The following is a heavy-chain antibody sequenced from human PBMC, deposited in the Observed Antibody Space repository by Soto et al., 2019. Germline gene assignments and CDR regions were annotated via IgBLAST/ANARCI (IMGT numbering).Heavy chain of an antibody. CDR2: IYTSGST. CDR3: ARDWYYDFWSGYHRGMDV. J-gene: IGHJ6*02. CDR1: GGSISSYY. D-gene: IGHD3-3*01. V-gene: IGHV4-4*07. Sequence: QVQLQESGPGLVKPSETLSLTCTVSGGSISSYYWSWIRQPAGKGLEWIGRIYTSGSTNYNPSLKSRVTMSVDTPTNQFSLKLSSVTAADTAVYYCARDWYYDFWSGYHRGMDVWGQGTTVTVSS.